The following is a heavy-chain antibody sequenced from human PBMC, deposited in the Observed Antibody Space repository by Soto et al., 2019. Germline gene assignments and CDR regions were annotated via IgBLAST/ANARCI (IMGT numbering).Heavy chain of an antibody. CDR1: GFTFSSYG. CDR2: ISYDGSNK. V-gene: IGHV3-30*18. CDR3: AKDLIGDFWSGYLADWYYYYGMDV. D-gene: IGHD3-3*01. Sequence: SLRLSCAASGFTFSSYGMHWVRQAPGKGLEWVAVISYDGSNKYYADSVKGRFTISRDNSKNTLYLQMNSLRAEDTAVYYCAKDLIGDFWSGYLADWYYYYGMDVWGQGTTVTVSS. J-gene: IGHJ6*02.